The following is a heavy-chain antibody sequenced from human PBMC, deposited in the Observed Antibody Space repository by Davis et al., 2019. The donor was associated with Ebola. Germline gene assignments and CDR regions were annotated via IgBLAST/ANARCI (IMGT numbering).Heavy chain of an antibody. CDR1: GYTFTSYY. D-gene: IGHD4-17*01. J-gene: IGHJ4*02. CDR3: ARESYYGDYVTGLGPPPFDY. V-gene: IGHV1-46*01. Sequence: ASVKVSCKASGYTFTSYYMHWVRQAPGQGLEWMGIINPSGGSTSYAQKFQGRVTMTRDTSTSTVYMELSSLRSEDTAVYYCARESYYGDYVTGLGPPPFDYWGQGTLVTVSS. CDR2: INPSGGST.